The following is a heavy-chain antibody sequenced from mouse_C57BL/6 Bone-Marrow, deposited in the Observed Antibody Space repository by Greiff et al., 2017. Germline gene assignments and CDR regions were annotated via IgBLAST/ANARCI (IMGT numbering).Heavy chain of an antibody. J-gene: IGHJ2*01. CDR3: ARRDDYGSRGNY. V-gene: IGHV1-81*01. D-gene: IGHD1-1*01. CDR1: GYTFTSYG. CDR2: IYPRSGNT. Sequence: VKLQESGAELARPGASVKLSCKASGYTFTSYGISWVKQRTGQGLEWIGEIYPRSGNTYYNEKFKGKATLTADKSSSTAYMELRSLTSEDSAVYFCARRDDYGSRGNYWGQGTTLTVSA.